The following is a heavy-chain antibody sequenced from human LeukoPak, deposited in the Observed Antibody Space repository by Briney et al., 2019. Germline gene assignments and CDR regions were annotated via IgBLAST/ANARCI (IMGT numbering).Heavy chain of an antibody. CDR2: IYYSGST. Sequence: SETLSLTCTVSGGSISSYYWSWIRQPPGKGLEWIGYIYYSGSTNYNPSLKSRVTISVDTSKNQFSLKLSSVTAADTAVYYCAREGYDSSSGYYYYYYYMDVWGKGTTVTVSS. CDR1: GGSISSYY. D-gene: IGHD6-6*01. J-gene: IGHJ6*03. V-gene: IGHV4-59*12. CDR3: AREGYDSSSGYYYYYYYMDV.